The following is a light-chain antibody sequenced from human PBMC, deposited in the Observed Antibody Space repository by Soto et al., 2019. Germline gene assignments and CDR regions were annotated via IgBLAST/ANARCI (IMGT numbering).Light chain of an antibody. V-gene: IGLV2-8*01. Sequence: QSALTQPPSAFGSPGQSVTISCTGSSSDIGGYNYVSWYQQHPGKAPKLMIYEVSKRPSGVPERFSGSKSGNTASLTVSGLQAEDEADYYCTSHAGSNNIIFGGGTKLTVL. CDR1: SSDIGGYNY. CDR2: EVS. CDR3: TSHAGSNNII. J-gene: IGLJ2*01.